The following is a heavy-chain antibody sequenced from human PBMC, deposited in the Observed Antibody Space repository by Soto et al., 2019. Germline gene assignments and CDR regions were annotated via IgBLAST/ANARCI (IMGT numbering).Heavy chain of an antibody. Sequence: SETLSLTCAVYGGSFSGYYWSWIRQPPGKGLVWIGEINHSGSTNYNPSLKSRVTISVDTSKNQFSLKLSSVTAADTAVYYCARNWKHEYNYYYGMDVWGQGTTVTVSS. D-gene: IGHD1-1*01. CDR2: INHSGST. V-gene: IGHV4-34*01. CDR3: ARNWKHEYNYYYGMDV. CDR1: GGSFSGYY. J-gene: IGHJ6*02.